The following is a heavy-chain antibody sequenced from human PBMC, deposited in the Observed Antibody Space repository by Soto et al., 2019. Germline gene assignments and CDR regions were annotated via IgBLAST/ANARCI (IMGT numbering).Heavy chain of an antibody. J-gene: IGHJ4*02. CDR3: AKYCYSDVCFDY. D-gene: IGHD2-8*02. Sequence: GSLRLSCASSGFTFSSCSMNWVRQAPGKGLECVSFISGSCDTKYYADSVKGRFTISRXXXXNXXXLXMXSLRDEXTAVYYCAKYCYSDVCFDYWGQGTLVTVSS. V-gene: IGHV3-48*02. CDR1: GFTFSSCS. CDR2: ISGSCDTK.